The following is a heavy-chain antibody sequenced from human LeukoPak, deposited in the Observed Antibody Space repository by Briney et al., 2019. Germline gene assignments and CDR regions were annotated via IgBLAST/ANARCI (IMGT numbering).Heavy chain of an antibody. Sequence: PGGSLRLSCAASGFTFSSCAMSWVRQAPGKGLEWVSAISGSGGSTYYADSVKGRFTISRDNSENTLYLQMNSLRAEDTAVYYCAKRTRYYYDSSGGDYWGQGTLVTVSS. CDR1: GFTFSSCA. V-gene: IGHV3-23*01. CDR3: AKRTRYYYDSSGGDY. D-gene: IGHD3-22*01. CDR2: ISGSGGST. J-gene: IGHJ4*02.